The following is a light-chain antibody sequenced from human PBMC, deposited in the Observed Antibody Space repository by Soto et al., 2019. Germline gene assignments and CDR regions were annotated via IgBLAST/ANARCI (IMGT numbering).Light chain of an antibody. Sequence: DIQMSQSPSSVSASVGDRVTITCRASQGIRRWLAWYQQKPGKAPKLLIYAASSLQSGVPSRFRGSGSGTDFTLTISSLQPEDFETYYCRQANSFPRTFGQGTRLEIK. V-gene: IGKV1D-12*01. J-gene: IGKJ5*01. CDR2: AAS. CDR1: QGIRRW. CDR3: RQANSFPRT.